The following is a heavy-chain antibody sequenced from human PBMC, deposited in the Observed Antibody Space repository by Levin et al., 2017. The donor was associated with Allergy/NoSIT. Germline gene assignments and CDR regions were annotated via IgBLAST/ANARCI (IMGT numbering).Heavy chain of an antibody. CDR1: GFTFGDYA. Sequence: GESLKVSCTGSGFTFGDYAMSWVRQAPGKGLEWVGFIRNKAHGGTTEYAASVKGRLTISRDDSKSIAYLQMNSLKTEDTAVYFCARGGPPNYDYNWGSYRDGYFDYWGQGTLVTVSS. V-gene: IGHV3-49*04. D-gene: IGHD3-16*02. J-gene: IGHJ4*02. CDR3: ARGGPPNYDYNWGSYRDGYFDY. CDR2: IRNKAHGGTT.